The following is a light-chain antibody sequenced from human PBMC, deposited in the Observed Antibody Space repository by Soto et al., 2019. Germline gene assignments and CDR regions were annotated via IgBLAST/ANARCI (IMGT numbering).Light chain of an antibody. V-gene: IGKV1-5*01. Sequence: DIQMTQSPSTLSASVGDRVTVTCRASQSINTSLAWYQQKPGRAPNLLIYDASALPRGVPSRFSGSGSGTKFTLTIASLQPDDFATYYCQQYETFSGTFGPGTKVDIK. J-gene: IGKJ1*01. CDR3: QQYETFSGT. CDR2: DAS. CDR1: QSINTS.